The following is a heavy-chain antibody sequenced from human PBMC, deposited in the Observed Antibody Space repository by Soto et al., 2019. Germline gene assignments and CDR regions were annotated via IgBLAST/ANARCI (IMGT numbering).Heavy chain of an antibody. V-gene: IGHV1-69*02. CDR2: IIPILGIA. CDR1: GGTFSSYT. D-gene: IGHD6-13*01. J-gene: IGHJ4*02. CDR3: ARAGVLAAGGL. Sequence: QVQLVQSGAEVKKPGSSVKVSCKASGGTFSSYTISWVRQAPGQGLEWMGRIIPILGIANYAQKFQGRVTITADKSTSTAYLELSSLRSEDTAVYYCARAGVLAAGGLWGQGTLVTVSS.